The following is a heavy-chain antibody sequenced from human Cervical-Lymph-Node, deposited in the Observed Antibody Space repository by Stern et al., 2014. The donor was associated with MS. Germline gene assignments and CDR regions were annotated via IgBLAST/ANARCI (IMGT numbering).Heavy chain of an antibody. V-gene: IGHV1-3*01. J-gene: IGHJ5*02. D-gene: IGHD2-15*01. CDR1: ASTFTSYA. CDR2: INAGHGDT. Sequence: QVQLVQSEAEVKKPGASVKVSCKTSASTFTSYAMHWVRQAPGQGLEWMGWINAGHGDTRYADKFQGRVTITRDTSAKIIYLQLSSLRLEDAAVYYCALPHGGAGFGSKTYFWFDPWGQGTLVTVSS. CDR3: ALPHGGAGFGSKTYFWFDP.